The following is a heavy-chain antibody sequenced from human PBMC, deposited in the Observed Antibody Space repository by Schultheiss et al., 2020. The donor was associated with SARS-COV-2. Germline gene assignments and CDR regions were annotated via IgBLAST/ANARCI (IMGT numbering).Heavy chain of an antibody. CDR2: INHSGST. CDR3: ARTEGAAAGPYYFDY. V-gene: IGHV4-34*01. Sequence: SQTLSLTCTVSGGSISSYYWSWIRQPPGKGLEWIGEINHSGSTNYNPSLKSRVTISVDTSKNQFSLKLSSVTAADTAVYYCARTEGAAAGPYYFDYWGQGTLVTVSS. D-gene: IGHD6-13*01. CDR1: GGSISSYY. J-gene: IGHJ4*02.